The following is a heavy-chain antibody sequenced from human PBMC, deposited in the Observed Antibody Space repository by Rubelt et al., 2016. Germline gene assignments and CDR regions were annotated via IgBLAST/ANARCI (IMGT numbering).Heavy chain of an antibody. CDR2: IYYSGST. V-gene: IGHV4-39*07. J-gene: IGHJ4*02. Sequence: QLQLQESGPGLVKPSETLSLTCTVSGGSISSSSYYWGWIRQPPGKGLEWIGSIYYSGSTNYNPSLKSRATISVDTSKNHVALKLTSVTAADTAVYYGAKRRDGQADLDYWGQGTLVTVSS. CDR3: AKRRDGQADLDY. CDR1: GGSISSSSYY. D-gene: IGHD1-1*01.